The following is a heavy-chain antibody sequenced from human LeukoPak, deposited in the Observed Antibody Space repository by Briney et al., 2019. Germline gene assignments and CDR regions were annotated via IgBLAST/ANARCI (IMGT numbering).Heavy chain of an antibody. CDR1: GGSISSYY. D-gene: IGHD6-19*01. J-gene: IGHJ3*02. Sequence: SETLSLTCTVSGGSISSYYWSWIRQPPGKGLEWIGYIYYSGSTNYNPSLKSRVTISVDTSKSQFSLKLSSVTAADTAVYYCAREEVLAVAGTIQGAFDIWGQGTMVTVSS. CDR2: IYYSGST. CDR3: AREEVLAVAGTIQGAFDI. V-gene: IGHV4-59*12.